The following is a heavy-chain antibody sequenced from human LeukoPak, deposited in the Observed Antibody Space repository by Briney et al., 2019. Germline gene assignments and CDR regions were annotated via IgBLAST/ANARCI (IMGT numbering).Heavy chain of an antibody. CDR3: ARGFSSSWYPPDY. CDR1: GFTFTSYT. Sequence: GGSLRLSCAASGFTFTSYTMNWVRQAPGKGLEWVSSIGSSGTYIYYTDSLRGRFTISRDNAKNSLYLQMNSLRAEDTAMYYCARGFSSSWYPPDYWGQGTLVTVSS. CDR2: IGSSGTYI. V-gene: IGHV3-21*01. D-gene: IGHD6-13*01. J-gene: IGHJ4*02.